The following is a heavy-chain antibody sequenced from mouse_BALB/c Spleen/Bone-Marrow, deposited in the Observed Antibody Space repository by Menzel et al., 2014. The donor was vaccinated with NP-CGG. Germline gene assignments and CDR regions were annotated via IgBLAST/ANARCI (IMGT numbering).Heavy chain of an antibody. V-gene: IGHV1-67*01. CDR2: ISTYSGNT. J-gene: IGHJ3*01. CDR3: ARGSMITTDWFAY. Sequence: VHLVESGPELVRPGVSVKISCKGSGYTFTDYAMHWVKQSHAKSLEWIGVISTYSGNTNYNQKFKGKATMTVDKSSSTAYMELARLTSEDSAIYYCARGSMITTDWFAYWGQGTLVTVSA. D-gene: IGHD2-4*01. CDR1: GYTFTDYA.